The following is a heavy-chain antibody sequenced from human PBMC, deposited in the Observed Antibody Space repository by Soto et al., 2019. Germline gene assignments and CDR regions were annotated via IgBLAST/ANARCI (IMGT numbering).Heavy chain of an antibody. V-gene: IGHV1-18*01. CDR3: ARTLNEWLLGLD. CDR2: ISAYNGNT. Sequence: QVKLVQSGAEVKKPGASVKVSCKASGYTLTSYGISWVRKAPGQGLEWMGWISAYNGNTNYAQKFQGRVTMTTDTSTSTAYMELRSLRSDDTAVYYCARTLNEWLLGLDWGQGTLVTVSS. D-gene: IGHD3-3*01. CDR1: GYTLTSYG. J-gene: IGHJ4*02.